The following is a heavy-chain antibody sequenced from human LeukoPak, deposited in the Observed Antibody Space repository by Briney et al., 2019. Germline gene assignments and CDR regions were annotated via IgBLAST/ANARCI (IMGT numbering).Heavy chain of an antibody. Sequence: ASVKVSCRASGYPFTSFDINWVRQATGQGLEWMGWMNPNSGNTGYAQNFQGRVTVTRNSSISTAYMELSSLRSEDTAVYYCARGPSAYRLYHYGMDVWGQGTTVTVPS. CDR1: GYPFTSFD. J-gene: IGHJ6*02. CDR2: MNPNSGNT. D-gene: IGHD3-16*01. V-gene: IGHV1-8*01. CDR3: ARGPSAYRLYHYGMDV.